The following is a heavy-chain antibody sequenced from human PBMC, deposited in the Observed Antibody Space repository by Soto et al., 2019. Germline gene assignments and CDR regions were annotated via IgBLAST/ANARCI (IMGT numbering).Heavy chain of an antibody. CDR1: GFTFSIYA. CDR2: LSASGGNT. CDR3: AKAGTHSYFDY. V-gene: IGHV3-23*01. Sequence: EVQLLESGGGLVQPGGSLRLSCAASGFTFSIYAMNWVRQAPGKGLEWVSALSASGGNTYYADSVKGRFTLSRDNSKNTLYLQMNSLRAEHTAVYYCAKAGTHSYFDYWGQGTLVTVSS. J-gene: IGHJ4*02. D-gene: IGHD1-1*01.